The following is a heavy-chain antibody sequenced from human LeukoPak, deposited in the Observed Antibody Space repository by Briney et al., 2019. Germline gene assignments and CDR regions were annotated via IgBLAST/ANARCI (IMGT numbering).Heavy chain of an antibody. CDR1: GFTFSSYE. CDR2: ISSSGSTI. CDR3: ARDLAVAGTNGPFDY. V-gene: IGHV3-48*03. Sequence: QPGRSLRLSCAASGFTFSSYEMNWVRQAPGKGLEWVSYISSSGSTIYYADSVKGRFTISRDNAKNSLYLQMNSLRAEDTAVYYCARDLAVAGTNGPFDYWGQGTLVTVSS. D-gene: IGHD6-19*01. J-gene: IGHJ4*02.